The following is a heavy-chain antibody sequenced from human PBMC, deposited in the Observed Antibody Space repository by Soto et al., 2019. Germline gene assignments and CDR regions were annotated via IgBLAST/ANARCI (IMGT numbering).Heavy chain of an antibody. CDR2: VNNDGTDT. CDR3: ARGGLQHALDV. CDR1: GFTFSNYW. D-gene: IGHD6-13*01. V-gene: IGHV3-74*03. J-gene: IGHJ6*02. Sequence: EVQLVESGGGLVQPGGSLRLSCAASGFTFSNYWMYWVRQAPGKGLVWVSRVNNDGTDTTHADSVKGRFTISRDNAENTLYLQLNSLRAEDTSVYYCARGGLQHALDVWGQGSTVTVSS.